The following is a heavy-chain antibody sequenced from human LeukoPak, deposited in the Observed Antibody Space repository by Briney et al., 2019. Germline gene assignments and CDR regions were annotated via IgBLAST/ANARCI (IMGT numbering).Heavy chain of an antibody. CDR3: AKGRTWFYYFDY. Sequence: GGSLRLSCAASGFTFSSYAMSWVRQAPGKGLEWVSAISGSGGSTYYADSVKGRFTISRDNSKNTLYLQMNSLRAEDMAVYYCAKGRTWFYYFDYWGQGTLVTVSS. J-gene: IGHJ4*02. D-gene: IGHD3-10*01. V-gene: IGHV3-23*01. CDR1: GFTFSSYA. CDR2: ISGSGGST.